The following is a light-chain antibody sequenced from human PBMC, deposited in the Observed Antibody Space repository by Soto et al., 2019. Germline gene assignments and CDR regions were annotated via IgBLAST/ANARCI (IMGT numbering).Light chain of an antibody. J-gene: IGKJ1*01. CDR1: QSVSSSY. CDR2: GAS. Sequence: GERGSLSFRASQSVSSSYLTWHKQKPGQAPRRLSYGASIRAAGIPARFSASGTGTEFTLTISDVQPEDFAVYYCHQRQSWPRTFGQGTKVDI. V-gene: IGKV3D-7*01. CDR3: HQRQSWPRT.